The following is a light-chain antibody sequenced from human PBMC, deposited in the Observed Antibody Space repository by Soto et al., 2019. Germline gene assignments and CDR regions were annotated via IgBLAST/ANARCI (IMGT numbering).Light chain of an antibody. CDR2: AAS. CDR3: QQSYSTPPT. V-gene: IGKV1-39*01. Sequence: DTQMTQSPASLSASVGDRVTIHCRASQSISSYLNWYQQKPGKAPKLLIYAASSLQSGVPSRFSGSGSGTDFTLTISSLQPEDFATYYCQQSYSTPPTFGQGTKVDIK. CDR1: QSISSY. J-gene: IGKJ1*01.